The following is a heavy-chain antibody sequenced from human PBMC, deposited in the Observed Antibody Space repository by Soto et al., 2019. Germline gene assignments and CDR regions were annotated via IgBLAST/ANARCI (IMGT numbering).Heavy chain of an antibody. J-gene: IGHJ6*02. D-gene: IGHD3-3*01. CDR1: GFTFSRYA. CDR3: ARDRAYYDFWSGYYSNYYYYDMDV. CDR2: ISYDGSNK. Sequence: GSLSLSCAAFGFTFSRYAMDWVRQATGKGLEWVAVISYDGSNKYYADSVKGRFTISRDNSKNKQYLQMNSLRAEDTAGYYCARDRAYYDFWSGYYSNYYYYDMDVWGQGTTVTVSS. V-gene: IGHV3-30-3*01.